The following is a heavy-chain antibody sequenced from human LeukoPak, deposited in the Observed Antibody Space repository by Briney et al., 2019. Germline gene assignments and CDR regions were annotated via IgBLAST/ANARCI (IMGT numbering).Heavy chain of an antibody. J-gene: IGHJ4*02. V-gene: IGHV3-43*01. CDR3: VREANVYSLAYFDT. D-gene: IGHD4-11*01. CDR2: ISSVSGTT. CDR1: GFTFEDYT. Sequence: PGGSLRLSCVVSGFTFEDYTMHWVRQVPGKGLEWVSLISSVSGTTSYGDSMRGRFTISRDNSKNSLHLQMNSLRSEDTALYYCVREANVYSLAYFDTWGQGTLVTVSS.